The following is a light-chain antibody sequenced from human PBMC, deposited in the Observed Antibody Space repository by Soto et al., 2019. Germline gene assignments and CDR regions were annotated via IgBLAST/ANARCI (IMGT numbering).Light chain of an antibody. CDR1: LSVSVY. CDR2: DAS. CDR3: HQRQYWPPIT. V-gene: IGKV3-11*01. Sequence: VVLTQSPATLSLSPGERATLSCRTSLSVSVYLDLYQQKPGQAPRLLISDASNRATGIPARFSGSGSGTDFTLTISSLEPEDFAVYYCHQRQYWPPITFGQGTRLEI. J-gene: IGKJ5*01.